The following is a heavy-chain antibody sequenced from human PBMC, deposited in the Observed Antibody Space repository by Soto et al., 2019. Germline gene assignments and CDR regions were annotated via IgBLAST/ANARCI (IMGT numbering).Heavy chain of an antibody. J-gene: IGHJ6*02. CDR3: TRLRFPPLTDLCSGGSCHQRNYGMDV. CDR2: IRSKANSYAT. V-gene: IGHV3-73*01. Sequence: GGSLRLSCAASGFTFSGSAMHWVRQASGKGLEWVGRIRSKANSYATAYAASVKGRFTISRDDSKNTAYLQMNSLKTEDTAVYYCTRLRFPPLTDLCSGGSCHQRNYGMDVWGQGTKVTVSS. D-gene: IGHD2-15*01. CDR1: GFTFSGSA.